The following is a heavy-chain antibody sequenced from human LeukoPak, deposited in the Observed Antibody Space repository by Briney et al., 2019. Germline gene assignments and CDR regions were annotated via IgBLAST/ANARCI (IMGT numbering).Heavy chain of an antibody. CDR2: IYYSGST. CDR3: ARMSYGSGSYPDY. J-gene: IGHJ4*02. CDR1: GASISSYY. Sequence: SETLSLTCTVSGASISSYYWSWIRQPPGKGLEWIGYIYYSGSTNYNPSLKSRVTISVDTSKNQFSLKLSSVTAADTAVYYCARMSYGSGSYPDYWGQGTLVTVSS. D-gene: IGHD3-10*01. V-gene: IGHV4-59*01.